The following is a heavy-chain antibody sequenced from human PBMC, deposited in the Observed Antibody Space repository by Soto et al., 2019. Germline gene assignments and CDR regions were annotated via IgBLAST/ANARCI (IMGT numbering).Heavy chain of an antibody. V-gene: IGHV4-59*01. CDR3: ARRYGYAFDI. Sequence: SETLSLTCTVSGGSISSYYLSWIRQPPGKGLEWIGYIYYSGSTNYNPSLKSRVTISVDTSKYQFSLKLSSVTAADTAVYYCARRYGYAFDIWGQGTMVTVS. CDR1: GGSISSYY. D-gene: IGHD4-17*01. CDR2: IYYSGST. J-gene: IGHJ3*02.